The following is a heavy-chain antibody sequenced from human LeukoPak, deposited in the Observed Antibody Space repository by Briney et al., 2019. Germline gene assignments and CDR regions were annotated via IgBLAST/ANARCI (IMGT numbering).Heavy chain of an antibody. V-gene: IGHV3-48*01. CDR1: GFTFSSYS. D-gene: IGHD2-15*01. CDR3: AREYCSGGSCSKAGFDP. J-gene: IGHJ5*02. CDR2: ISSSSTTI. Sequence: PGGSLRLSCAASGFTFSSYSMMWVRQAPGKGLEWVSYISSSSTTIHYADFVKGRFTISRDNAKNSVYLQMNSLRAEDTAVYYCAREYCSGGSCSKAGFDPWGQGTLVTVSS.